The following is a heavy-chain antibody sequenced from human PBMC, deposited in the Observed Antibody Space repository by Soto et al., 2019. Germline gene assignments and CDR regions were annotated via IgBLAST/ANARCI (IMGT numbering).Heavy chain of an antibody. Sequence: SGPKRVNPTQALRLTFTFAGCSISTNGVGVGWIRQPPGKALELLALIYWNDDKRYSPSLKSRLTITKDTSKNQVVLTMTNMDPVDTATYYCAHRLVQEAAGLFDYWGQRTLVTVSS. CDR1: GCSISTNGVG. J-gene: IGHJ4*02. D-gene: IGHD6-13*01. CDR3: AHRLVQEAAGLFDY. CDR2: IYWNDDK. V-gene: IGHV2-5*01.